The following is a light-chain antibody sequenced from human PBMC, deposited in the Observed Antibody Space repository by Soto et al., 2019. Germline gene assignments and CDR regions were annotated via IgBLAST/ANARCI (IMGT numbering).Light chain of an antibody. CDR2: TLS. J-gene: IGKJ1*01. Sequence: DIVMTQTPLSLPFTPWDPSSISCRSNQSLLDSDDGNTYLDWFLQKPGQSPQLLIYTLSYRASGVPDRFSGSGSGTDFTLTISRLEPEDFAVYYCQQYGSSPWTFGQGTKVDNK. CDR1: QSLLDSDDGNTY. CDR3: QQYGSSPWT. V-gene: IGKV2-40*01.